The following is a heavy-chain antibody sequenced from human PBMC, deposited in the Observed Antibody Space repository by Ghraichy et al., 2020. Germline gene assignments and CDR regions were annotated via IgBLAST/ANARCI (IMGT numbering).Heavy chain of an antibody. CDR3: ARARTVVAPRGWFDP. CDR1: GGSISSSSYY. J-gene: IGHJ5*02. CDR2: IYYSGST. V-gene: IGHV4-39*01. D-gene: IGHD4-23*01. Sequence: SETLSLTCTVSGGSISSSSYYWGWIRQPPGKGLEWIGSIYYSGSTYYHPSLKSRVTISVDTSKNQFSLKLSSVTAADTAVYYCARARTVVAPRGWFDPWGQGTLVTFSS.